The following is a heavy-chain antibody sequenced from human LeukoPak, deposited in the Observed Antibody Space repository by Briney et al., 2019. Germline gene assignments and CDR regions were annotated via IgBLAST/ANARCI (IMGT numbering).Heavy chain of an antibody. Sequence: MTGGSLRLSCAASGFTFSTYSMNWVRQAPSKGLEWVGLIKSKANGETRDYAAPVKGRFTISRDDSDNTLYLQMNSLKSEDTGVYYCVTELSGSFPTWGQGTLVTVSS. CDR3: VTELSGSFPT. V-gene: IGHV3-15*01. D-gene: IGHD1-26*01. J-gene: IGHJ4*02. CDR2: IKSKANGETR. CDR1: GFTFSTYS.